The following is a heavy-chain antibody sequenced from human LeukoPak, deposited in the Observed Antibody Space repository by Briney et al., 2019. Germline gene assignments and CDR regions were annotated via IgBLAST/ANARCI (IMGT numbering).Heavy chain of an antibody. CDR1: GDSFNEYY. CDR3: ARDGGLQSHFDF. J-gene: IGHJ4*02. D-gene: IGHD5-24*01. V-gene: IGHV4-59*01. CDR2: IFHNGNS. Sequence: PSETLSLTCSVFGDSFNEYYWNWVRQPPGKGLQWIGYIFHNGNSNYNPPLKGRLTISVDTPKNHFSLTLTSVTAADTAVYYCARDGGLQSHFDFWGKGAMVTVSS.